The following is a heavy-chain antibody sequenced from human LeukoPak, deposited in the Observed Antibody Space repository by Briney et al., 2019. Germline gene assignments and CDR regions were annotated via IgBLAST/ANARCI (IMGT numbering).Heavy chain of an antibody. V-gene: IGHV4-59*01. D-gene: IGHD3-9*01. CDR2: IYYSGST. CDR1: GGSISSYY. CDR3: ARYARPYYDILTGYPPKPYYFDY. Sequence: SETLSLTSTVSGGSISSYYWSWIRQPPGKGLEWIGYIYYSGSTNYNPSLKSRVTISVDTSKNQFSLKLSSVTAADTAVYYCARYARPYYDILTGYPPKPYYFDYWGQGTLVTVSS. J-gene: IGHJ4*02.